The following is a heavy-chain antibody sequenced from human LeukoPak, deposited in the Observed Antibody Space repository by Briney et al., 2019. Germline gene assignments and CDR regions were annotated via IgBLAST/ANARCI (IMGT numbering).Heavy chain of an antibody. CDR3: ARSFAPYYYDSSGYYLD. CDR2: IIPILGIA. D-gene: IGHD3-22*01. V-gene: IGHV1-69*04. CDR1: GGTFSSYA. Sequence: ASVKVSCKASGGTFSSYAISWVRQAPGQGLEWMGRIIPILGIANYAQKFQGRVTITADKSTRTAYMELSSLRSEDTAVYYCARSFAPYYYDSSGYYLDWGQGTLVTVSS. J-gene: IGHJ4*02.